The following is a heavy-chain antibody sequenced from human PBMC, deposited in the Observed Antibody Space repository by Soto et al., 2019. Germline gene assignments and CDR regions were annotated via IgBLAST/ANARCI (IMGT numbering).Heavy chain of an antibody. Sequence: NPSETLSLTCAVSGGSISSSNWWSWVRQPPGKGLEWIGEIYHSGSTNYNPSLKSRVTISVDKSKNQFSLKLSSVTAADTAVYYCARGGSSEAGQMYYFDYWGQGTLVTVSS. CDR1: GGSISSSNW. J-gene: IGHJ4*02. D-gene: IGHD6-19*01. CDR2: IYHSGST. V-gene: IGHV4-4*02. CDR3: ARGGSSEAGQMYYFDY.